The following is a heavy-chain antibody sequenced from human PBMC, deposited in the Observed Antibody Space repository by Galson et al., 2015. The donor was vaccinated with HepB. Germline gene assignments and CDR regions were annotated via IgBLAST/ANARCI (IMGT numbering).Heavy chain of an antibody. D-gene: IGHD2-2*01. V-gene: IGHV5-51*04. CDR1: GHSFTSYW. CDR3: ARQKRDCSSTSCYLDAFDI. J-gene: IGHJ3*02. CDR2: IYPGDSDV. Sequence: QSGAEVKKPGESLKISCKGSGHSFTSYWIGWARQMTGKGLEWMGNIYPGDSDVRYSPSFQGQVTISADKPISTAYLQWSSLKASVTAMYYCARQKRDCSSTSCYLDAFDIWGQGTMVTVSS.